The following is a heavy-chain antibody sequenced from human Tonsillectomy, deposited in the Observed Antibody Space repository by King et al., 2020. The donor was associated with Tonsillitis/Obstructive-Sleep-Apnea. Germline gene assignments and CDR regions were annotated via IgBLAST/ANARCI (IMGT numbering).Heavy chain of an antibody. CDR2: INPSGGST. D-gene: IGHD3-3*01. J-gene: IGHJ5*02. CDR1: GYTFTSYY. Sequence: QLVQSGAEVKKPGASVKVSCKASGYTFTSYYMHWVRQAPGQGLEWMGIINPSGGSTSYAQKFQGRVTMTRDTSTSTVYMELSSLRSEDTAVYYCARGNTIFGVVHVGWFDPWGQGTLVTVSS. V-gene: IGHV1-46*01. CDR3: ARGNTIFGVVHVGWFDP.